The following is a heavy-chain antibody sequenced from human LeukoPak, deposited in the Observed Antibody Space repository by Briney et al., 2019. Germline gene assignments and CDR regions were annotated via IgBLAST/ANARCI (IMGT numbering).Heavy chain of an antibody. D-gene: IGHD6-19*01. Sequence: GGSLRLSCAASGFTFSPYSMNRVRQAPGKGLEWVSSISSTSNYIYYADSVKGRFTISRDNAKNSVYLQMNSLRPEDTAVYYCARGWGSSGRTFDYWGQGTLVTVSS. CDR1: GFTFSPYS. CDR3: ARGWGSSGRTFDY. J-gene: IGHJ4*02. V-gene: IGHV3-21*01. CDR2: ISSTSNYI.